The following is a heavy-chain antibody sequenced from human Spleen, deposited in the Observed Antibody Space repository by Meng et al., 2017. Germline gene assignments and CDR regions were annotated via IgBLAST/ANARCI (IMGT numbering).Heavy chain of an antibody. D-gene: IGHD2-21*02. CDR2: IWYDGSNK. CDR1: GFTFSRYG. Sequence: GGSLRLSCAASGFTFSRYGMHWVRQAPGKGLEWVAVIWYDGSNKYYADSVKGRFTISRDNSKNTLYLQMNSLRAEDTAVYYCARAPGGVTTRVGNYWGQGTLVTVSS. V-gene: IGHV3-33*01. J-gene: IGHJ4*02. CDR3: ARAPGGVTTRVGNY.